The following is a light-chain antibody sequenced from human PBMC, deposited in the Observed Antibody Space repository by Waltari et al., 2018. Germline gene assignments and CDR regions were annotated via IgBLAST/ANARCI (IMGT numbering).Light chain of an antibody. V-gene: IGKV3-20*01. Sequence: EIVLTQSPGTLSLSPGERATLSCRASQSISRTLVWYQKKPGQAPRPLIYAASTRATGIPDRFSGSGSGTDVSLTISRLEPEDFAVYYCQHYLRLPVTFGQGTKVEIK. J-gene: IGKJ1*01. CDR1: QSISRT. CDR2: AAS. CDR3: QHYLRLPVT.